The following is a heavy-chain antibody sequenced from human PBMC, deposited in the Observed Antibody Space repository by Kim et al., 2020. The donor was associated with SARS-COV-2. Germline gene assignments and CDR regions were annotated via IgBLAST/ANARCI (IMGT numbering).Heavy chain of an antibody. D-gene: IGHD4-17*01. Sequence: YYNPSLKSRVTISVDTSKNQFSLKLSSVTAADTAVYYCARLDYGDYCIDYWGQGTLVTVSS. CDR3: ARLDYGDYCIDY. V-gene: IGHV4-39*01. J-gene: IGHJ4*02.